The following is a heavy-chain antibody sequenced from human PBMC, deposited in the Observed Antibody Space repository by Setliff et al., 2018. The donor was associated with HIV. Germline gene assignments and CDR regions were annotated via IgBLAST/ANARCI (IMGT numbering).Heavy chain of an antibody. Sequence: ASVKVSCKASGDTFSSYAISWVRQAPGQGPEWMGGVIPIFGTANYAQRFQGRVTITADESTNTVYMEVRSLRSEDTAVYYCAREKGNVDSSMVLYYYYGMDVWGQGTTVTVSS. CDR3: AREKGNVDSSMVLYYYYGMDV. J-gene: IGHJ6*02. CDR1: GDTFSSYA. CDR2: VIPIFGTA. V-gene: IGHV1-69*13. D-gene: IGHD5-18*01.